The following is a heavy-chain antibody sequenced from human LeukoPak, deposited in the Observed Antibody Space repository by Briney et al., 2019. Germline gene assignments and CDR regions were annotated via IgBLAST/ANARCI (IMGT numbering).Heavy chain of an antibody. Sequence: GGSLRLSCAASGFTFSDYYMSWIRQAPGKGLEGVSYISRSGSSIYYADSVKGRFTISRDNAKNSLYLQMNSLRAEDTAVYYCASKYDILTGFDYWGQGTLVTVSS. CDR1: GFTFSDYY. V-gene: IGHV3-11*01. D-gene: IGHD3-9*01. J-gene: IGHJ4*02. CDR2: ISRSGSSI. CDR3: ASKYDILTGFDY.